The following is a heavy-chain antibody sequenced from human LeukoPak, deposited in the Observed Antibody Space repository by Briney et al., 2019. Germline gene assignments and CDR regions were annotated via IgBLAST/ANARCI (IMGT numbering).Heavy chain of an antibody. CDR2: ISGNEGST. CDR3: ARSSIVVVSILDY. J-gene: IGHJ4*02. Sequence: PGGSLRLSCAASGFPFSSYAMHWVRQAPGKGLECVSAISGNEGSTSYANSVKGRFTVSRDNSKNTLYLQMGSLRAEDMAVYYCARSSIVVVSILDYWGQGTLVTVSS. V-gene: IGHV3-64*01. D-gene: IGHD2-2*01. CDR1: GFPFSSYA.